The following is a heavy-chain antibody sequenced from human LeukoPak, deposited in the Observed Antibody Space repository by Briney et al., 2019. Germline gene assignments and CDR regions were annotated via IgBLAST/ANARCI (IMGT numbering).Heavy chain of an antibody. CDR2: IIPIFGTS. J-gene: IGHJ4*02. Sequence: ASVKVSCKVSGGTFNNYAISWVRQAPGQGLEWMGGIIPIFGTSNYAQKFQGRVTITADESTSTAYMELSSLRSADTAVYYCTTLILGYGDYDPYFDYWGQGTLVTVSS. V-gene: IGHV1-69*13. CDR3: TTLILGYGDYDPYFDY. D-gene: IGHD4-17*01. CDR1: GGTFNNYA.